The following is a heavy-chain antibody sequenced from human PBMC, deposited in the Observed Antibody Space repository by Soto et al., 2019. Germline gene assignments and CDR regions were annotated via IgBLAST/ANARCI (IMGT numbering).Heavy chain of an antibody. J-gene: IGHJ4*02. V-gene: IGHV3-21*01. Sequence: GGSLRLSCAASGFTFTSYNMNWVRQAPGKGLEWVSSISSTTNYIYYADSMKGRFTVSRDNANNSVYLEMNSLSAEDTAVYYWARESEDLTSNFDYWGQGTLVTVSS. CDR3: ARESEDLTSNFDY. CDR2: ISSTTNYI. CDR1: GFTFTSYN.